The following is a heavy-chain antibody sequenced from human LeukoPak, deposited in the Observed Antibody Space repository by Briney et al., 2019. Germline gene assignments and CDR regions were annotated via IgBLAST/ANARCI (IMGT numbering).Heavy chain of an antibody. CDR1: GYTFTGYY. D-gene: IGHD2-15*01. J-gene: IGHJ4*02. V-gene: IGHV1-2*02. CDR2: INPNSGGA. Sequence: ASVKVSCKASGYTFTGYYMHWVRQAPGQGLEWMGWINPNSGGANYAQRFQGRVTMTRDTSISTAYMELSRLRSDDTAVYYCARDFCSGGSCYSRFDYWGQGTLVTVSS. CDR3: ARDFCSGGSCYSRFDY.